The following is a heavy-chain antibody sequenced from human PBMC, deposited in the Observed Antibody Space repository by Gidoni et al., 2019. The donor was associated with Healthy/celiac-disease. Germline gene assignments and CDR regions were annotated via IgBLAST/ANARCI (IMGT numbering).Heavy chain of an antibody. J-gene: IGHJ6*02. CDR2: ISGSGGST. V-gene: IGHV3-23*01. CDR1: GFTFRSYA. Sequence: EVQLLESGGGLVQPGGSLRLSCAASGFTFRSYAMSWVRPAPGKGLEWVSAISGSGGSTYYADSVKGRFTISRDNSKNTLYLQMNSLRAEDTAVYYCAKDALGYCTGGVCYGTYYYYGMDVWGQGTTVTVSS. CDR3: AKDALGYCTGGVCYGTYYYYGMDV. D-gene: IGHD2-8*02.